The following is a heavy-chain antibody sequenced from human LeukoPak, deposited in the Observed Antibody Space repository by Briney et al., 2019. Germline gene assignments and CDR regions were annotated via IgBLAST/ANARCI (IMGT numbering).Heavy chain of an antibody. CDR2: IWYDGSNK. CDR3: ARDVGVVVVAATLAY. CDR1: GFTFSSYG. Sequence: GGGLRLSRAASGFTFSSYGMHWVRQAPGKGLEWVAVIWYDGSNKYYADSVKGRFTISRDNSKNTLYLQMNSLRAEDTAVYYCARDVGVVVVAATLAYWGQGTVVSVSS. V-gene: IGHV3-33*01. D-gene: IGHD2-15*01. J-gene: IGHJ4*02.